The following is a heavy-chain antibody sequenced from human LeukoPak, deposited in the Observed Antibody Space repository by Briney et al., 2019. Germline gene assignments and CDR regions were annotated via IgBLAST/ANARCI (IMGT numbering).Heavy chain of an antibody. CDR2: INSSGGTT. Sequence: ASVKVSCKASGYTFTNYYIHWVRQAPGQGLEWMGLINSSGGTTRYAQKFQGRVTMTRDTSTSTVYMELSSLRSEDTAVYYCARDSIAAPGVGFDLWGRGTLVTVSS. D-gene: IGHD6-13*01. CDR3: ARDSIAAPGVGFDL. J-gene: IGHJ2*01. V-gene: IGHV1-46*01. CDR1: GYTFTNYY.